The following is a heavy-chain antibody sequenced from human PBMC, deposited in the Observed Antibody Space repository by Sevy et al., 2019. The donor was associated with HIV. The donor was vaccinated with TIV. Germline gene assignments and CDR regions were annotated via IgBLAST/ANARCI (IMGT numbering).Heavy chain of an antibody. J-gene: IGHJ6*02. Sequence: GGSLRLSCAASGFTFSSYAMSWVRQAPGKGLEWVSAISGSGGSTYYADSVKGRFTISRDNSKNTLYLQMNSLRAEDTAVYYCAKKEASWLLLYYGMDVWGQGTTVTVSS. D-gene: IGHD6-19*01. CDR2: ISGSGGST. CDR3: AKKEASWLLLYYGMDV. CDR1: GFTFSSYA. V-gene: IGHV3-23*01.